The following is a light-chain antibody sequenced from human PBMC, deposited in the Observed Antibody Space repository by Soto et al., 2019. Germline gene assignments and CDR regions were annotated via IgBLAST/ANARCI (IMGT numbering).Light chain of an antibody. J-gene: IGLJ1*01. CDR1: FSDIAVFNY. Sequence: QSALARPASVSGSPGQSITSSCTGSFSDIAVFNYVSWYQQYPGRAPKLLIYQVTSRASGVSHRFSGSKSGNTASLTISGLQPEDEAEYYCNSYSSTNFYVFGTGTKVTVL. V-gene: IGLV2-14*01. CDR3: NSYSSTNFYV. CDR2: QVT.